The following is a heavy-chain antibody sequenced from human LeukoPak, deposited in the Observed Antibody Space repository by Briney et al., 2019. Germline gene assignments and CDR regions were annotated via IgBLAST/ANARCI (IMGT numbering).Heavy chain of an antibody. D-gene: IGHD3-10*01. CDR1: GDSIIGYY. CDR3: TKSDGYGLIRI. Sequence: SETLSLTCSVSGDSIIGYYWGWIRQPPGKGLEWIGNIYYTGNTYYNSSLKSRVTISLDTFKNQFSLKVISMTAADTAAYYCTKSDGYGLIRICGRGTMVTVSS. CDR2: IYYTGNT. J-gene: IGHJ3*02. V-gene: IGHV4-39*07.